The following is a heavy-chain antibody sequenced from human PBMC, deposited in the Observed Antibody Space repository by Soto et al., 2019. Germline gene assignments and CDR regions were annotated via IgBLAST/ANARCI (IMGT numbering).Heavy chain of an antibody. CDR1: GFTFSSYA. D-gene: IGHD2-2*02. J-gene: IGHJ4*02. CDR3: AKCAERYCSSTSCYTNYFDY. V-gene: IGHV3-23*01. CDR2: ISGSGGST. Sequence: GSLRPPCSASGFTFSSYAMSGVRQAPGKGLEWVSAISGSGGSTYYADSVKGRFTISRDNSKNTLYLQMNSLRAEDTAVYYCAKCAERYCSSTSCYTNYFDYWGQGTLVTVYS.